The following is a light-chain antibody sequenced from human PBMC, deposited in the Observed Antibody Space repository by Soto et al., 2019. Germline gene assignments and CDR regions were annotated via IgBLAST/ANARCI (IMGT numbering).Light chain of an antibody. V-gene: IGKV3-20*01. CDR3: QQYGSSPRT. Sequence: EIVLTQSPGTLFLSPGERTTLSCRSSQSISSSYLAWYQQKPGQAPRLLIYGASTRAPGIPDRFSGSGSGTDFTLIISRLEPEDFAMYYCQQYGSSPRTFGQGTKVDI. CDR2: GAS. CDR1: QSISSSY. J-gene: IGKJ1*01.